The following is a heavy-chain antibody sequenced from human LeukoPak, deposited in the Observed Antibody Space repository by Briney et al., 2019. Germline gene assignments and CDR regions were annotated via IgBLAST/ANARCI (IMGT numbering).Heavy chain of an antibody. CDR1: GFTFSAYG. J-gene: IGHJ4*02. CDR3: AKDQTYDFWSGYLIDY. V-gene: IGHV3-23*01. D-gene: IGHD3-3*01. CDR2: ISGGRGSS. Sequence: SGGTLRLSCAASGFTFSAYGMSWVRQAPGQGLEWVSAISGGRGSSYYADSVKGRFTISRDNAKNTLYLQMNSLRAEDTAVYYCAKDQTYDFWSGYLIDYWGQGTLVTVSS.